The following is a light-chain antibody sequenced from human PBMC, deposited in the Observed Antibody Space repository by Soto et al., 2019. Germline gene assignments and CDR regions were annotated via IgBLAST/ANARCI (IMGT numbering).Light chain of an antibody. Sequence: DIQMTQSPSSLSASVGDRVTITCRASQKIRTFLNWYQQKPGKAPQLLIYAASSLQSGVPSRFSGSGSGTDFTLTISSLQPEDFATYYCQQSYSTPAAFGQGTKVDIK. CDR2: AAS. CDR3: QQSYSTPAA. J-gene: IGKJ1*01. CDR1: QKIRTF. V-gene: IGKV1-39*01.